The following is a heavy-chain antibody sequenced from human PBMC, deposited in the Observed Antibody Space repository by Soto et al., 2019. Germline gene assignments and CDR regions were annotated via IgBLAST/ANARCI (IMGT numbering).Heavy chain of an antibody. J-gene: IGHJ4*02. CDR3: ERDYHYALEL. CDR1: GFTFSAYS. D-gene: IGHD3-3*01. CDR2: IRTSPTTI. Sequence: EVQLVESGGGLVQPGGSLRLSCAASGFTFSAYSMNWVRQAPGKGLEWISYIRTSPTTIHYADSVKGRFTISRDNAKNSLYLQMNSLRAEATAIYYCERDYHYALELWGQGTLVTVSS. V-gene: IGHV3-48*01.